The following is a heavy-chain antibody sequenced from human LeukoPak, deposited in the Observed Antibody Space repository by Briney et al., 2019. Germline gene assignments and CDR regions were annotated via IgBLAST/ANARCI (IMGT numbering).Heavy chain of an antibody. J-gene: IGHJ4*02. V-gene: IGHV1-8*02. CDR1: GGTFSSYA. D-gene: IGHD6-19*01. CDR3: ARSSPGRIAVAGKFDY. CDR2: MNPNSGNT. Sequence: ASVKVSCKASGGTFSSYAINWVRQATGQGLEWMGWMNPNSGNTGYAQKFQGRVTMTRNTSISTAYMELSSLRSEDTAVYYCARSSPGRIAVAGKFDYWGQGTLVTVSS.